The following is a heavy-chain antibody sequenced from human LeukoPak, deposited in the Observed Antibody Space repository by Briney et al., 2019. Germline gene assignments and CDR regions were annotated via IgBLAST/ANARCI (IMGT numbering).Heavy chain of an antibody. D-gene: IGHD4-23*01. CDR1: GYTLTELS. V-gene: IGHV1-24*01. Sequence: ASVKVSCKVSGYTLTELSMHWVRQAPGKGLEWMGGFDPEDGETIYAQKFQGRVTMTEDTSTDTAYMELSSLRSEDTAVYYCATDLTPSSTTVVTPWGQGTLVTVSS. CDR3: ATDLTPSSTTVVTP. J-gene: IGHJ4*02. CDR2: FDPEDGET.